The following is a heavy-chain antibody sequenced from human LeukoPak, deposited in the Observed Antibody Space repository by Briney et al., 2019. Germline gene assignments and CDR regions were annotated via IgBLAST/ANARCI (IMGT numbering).Heavy chain of an antibody. CDR3: ARYSGYYLSYFDY. V-gene: IGHV4-34*01. Sequence: SETLSLTCAVYDGSFSGYYWSWIRQPPGKGVEWIGEINHSGSTNYDPSLKSRVTISVDTSKNQFSLKLNSVTAADTAMYYCARYSGYYLSYFDYWGQGTLVTVSS. D-gene: IGHD3-22*01. J-gene: IGHJ4*02. CDR1: DGSFSGYY. CDR2: INHSGST.